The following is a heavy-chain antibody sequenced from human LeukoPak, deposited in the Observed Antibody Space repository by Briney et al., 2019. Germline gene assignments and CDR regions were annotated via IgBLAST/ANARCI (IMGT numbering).Heavy chain of an antibody. CDR2: IYYNGST. V-gene: IGHV4-59*01. CDR3: ASAEYGSGSYYYYGMDV. J-gene: IGHJ6*02. CDR1: GGSISSYY. D-gene: IGHD3-10*01. Sequence: PSETLSLTCTVSGGSISSYYWSWIRQPPGKGLEWIGYIYYNGSTNYNPSLKSRVTISVDTSKNQFSLKLSSVTAADTAVYYCASAEYGSGSYYYYGMDVWGQGTTVTVSS.